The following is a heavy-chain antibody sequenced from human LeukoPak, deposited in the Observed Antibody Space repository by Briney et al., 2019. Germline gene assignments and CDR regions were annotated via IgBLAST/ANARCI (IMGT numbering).Heavy chain of an antibody. CDR3: ARVDPDIVVVPAAISGDYYYYYMDV. D-gene: IGHD2-2*02. Sequence: SETLSLTCTVSGDSISMTSHSTTYYWGWIRQPPGKGLEWIGSFSYSGTTHYNASLKSRVSISVDTSKNQFSLKLSSVTAADTAVYYCARVDPDIVVVPAAISGDYYYYYMDVWGKGTTVTVSS. V-gene: IGHV4-39*07. CDR2: FSYSGTT. CDR1: GDSISMTSHSTTYY. J-gene: IGHJ6*03.